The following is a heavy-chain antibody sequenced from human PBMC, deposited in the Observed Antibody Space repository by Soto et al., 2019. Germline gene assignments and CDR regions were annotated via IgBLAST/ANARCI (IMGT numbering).Heavy chain of an antibody. CDR1: RFSFISYS. Sequence: EVQLVESGGGLVKPGGSLRLSCAASRFSFISYSMNWVRQAPGKGLEWVSSINEDSSYIYYAHSLRGRFTISRDNAKDSLYLQMNSLRAEDTAVYYCVRDFGWYFRSGYMDVWGDGATVTVSS. J-gene: IGHJ6*03. CDR2: INEDSSYI. CDR3: VRDFGWYFRSGYMDV. V-gene: IGHV3-21*02. D-gene: IGHD3-3*01.